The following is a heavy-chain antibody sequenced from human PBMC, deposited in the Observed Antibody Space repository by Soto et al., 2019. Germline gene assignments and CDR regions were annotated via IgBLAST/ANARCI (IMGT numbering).Heavy chain of an antibody. V-gene: IGHV3-7*04. J-gene: IGHJ4*02. D-gene: IGHD5-12*01. CDR1: GFIFSGTW. Sequence: EVQLVESGGGLVQPGGSLRLSCVASGFIFSGTWMNWVRQAPGKGLQWVANIKEDGSEKFYVDSVKGRFTISRDNAKNSLYLQRNSLRAEDTAVYYCARDRGFDSFDYWGQGSLVTVSS. CDR3: ARDRGFDSFDY. CDR2: IKEDGSEK.